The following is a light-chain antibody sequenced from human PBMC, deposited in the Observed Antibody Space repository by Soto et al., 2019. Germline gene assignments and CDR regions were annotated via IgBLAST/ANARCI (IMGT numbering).Light chain of an antibody. V-gene: IGKV1-27*01. CDR2: SAS. CDR3: QHYNSYSEA. J-gene: IGKJ1*01. Sequence: IQVTQSPSSLSASVGDRVTITCRVSQGVSSYLNWYRQKPRKVPNLLIYSASNLQSGVPSRISGSGSGTEFTLTISSLQPDDFATYYCQHYNSYSEALGQGTKVDIK. CDR1: QGVSSY.